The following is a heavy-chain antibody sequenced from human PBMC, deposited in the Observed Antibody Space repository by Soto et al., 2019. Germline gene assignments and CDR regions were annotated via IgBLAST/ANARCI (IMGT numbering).Heavy chain of an antibody. CDR3: ARIGYSSSSLDY. J-gene: IGHJ4*02. CDR2: IKQDGSHT. Sequence: GSLRLSCAASQFMFSNYWMTWVRQAPGKGLEWVANIKQDGSHTYYLDSVKGRFAISRDNAKNSVYLQMNSLRAEDTAVYYCARIGYSSSSLDYWGQGTLVTVSS. V-gene: IGHV3-7*03. D-gene: IGHD6-6*01. CDR1: QFMFSNYW.